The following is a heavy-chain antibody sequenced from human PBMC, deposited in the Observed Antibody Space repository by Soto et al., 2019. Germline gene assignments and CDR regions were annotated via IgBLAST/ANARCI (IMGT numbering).Heavy chain of an antibody. CDR2: IYPGDSDT. V-gene: IGHV5-51*01. CDR3: ARLASDTAMVQPFDY. J-gene: IGHJ4*02. Sequence: GESLKISCKGSGYSFTSYWIGWVRQMPGKGLEWMGIIYPGDSDTRYSPSFQGQVTISADKSISTAYLQWSSLKASDTAMYYCARLASDTAMVQPFDYWGQGTLVTVSS. D-gene: IGHD5-18*01. CDR1: GYSFTSYW.